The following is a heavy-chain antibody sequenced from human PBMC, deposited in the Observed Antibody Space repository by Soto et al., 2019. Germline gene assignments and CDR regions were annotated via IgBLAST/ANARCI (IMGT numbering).Heavy chain of an antibody. CDR3: ARQGIAVAGTFDY. Sequence: SETLSLTCTVSGGSISSYYWSWIRQPPGKGLEWIGYIYYSGSTNYNPSLKSRVTISVDTSKNQFSLRLSSVTAADTAVYYCARQGIAVAGTFDYWGQGTLVTVSS. CDR1: GGSISSYY. CDR2: IYYSGST. D-gene: IGHD6-19*01. J-gene: IGHJ4*02. V-gene: IGHV4-59*08.